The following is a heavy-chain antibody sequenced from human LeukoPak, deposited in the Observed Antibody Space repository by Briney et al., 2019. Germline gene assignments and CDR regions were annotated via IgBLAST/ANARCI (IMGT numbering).Heavy chain of an antibody. Sequence: PSETLSLTCAVYGGSFSGYYWSWIRQPPGKGLEWIGEINHSGSTNYNPSLKSRVTISVDTSKNQFSLKLSSVTAADTAVYYCARGPGGAAAPGLLIRYMDVWGKGTTVTVSS. CDR3: ARGPGGAAAPGLLIRYMDV. J-gene: IGHJ6*03. CDR1: GGSFSGYY. D-gene: IGHD6-13*01. CDR2: INHSGST. V-gene: IGHV4-34*01.